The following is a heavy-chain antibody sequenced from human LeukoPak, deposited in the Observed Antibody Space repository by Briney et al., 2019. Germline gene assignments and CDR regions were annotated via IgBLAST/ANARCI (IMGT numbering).Heavy chain of an antibody. Sequence: SETLSLTCAVYGGSFSVYYCSWIRQPPGKGLEWIGEINHSGSTNNNPSLRSRVTISVVTSKTQSSLNLSSVTAADTALYYWERGNVFDHVWGSYRASLGFWGQGTLVTVSS. J-gene: IGHJ4*02. CDR1: GGSFSVYY. V-gene: IGHV4-34*01. CDR3: ERGNVFDHVWGSYRASLGF. D-gene: IGHD3-16*02. CDR2: INHSGST.